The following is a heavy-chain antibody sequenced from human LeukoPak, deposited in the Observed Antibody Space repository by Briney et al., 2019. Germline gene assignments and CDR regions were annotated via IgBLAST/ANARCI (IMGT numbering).Heavy chain of an antibody. CDR1: GFTFSTYG. Sequence: PGRSLRLSCAASGFTFSTYGMHWVRQAPGKGLEWVAVISNDGSNKLYTDSVKGRFTISRDNSKSTLYLQMNSLRAEDTAVYYCARSDVDMAAWGQGTLVTVSS. D-gene: IGHD5-12*01. V-gene: IGHV3-30*03. CDR2: ISNDGSNK. J-gene: IGHJ5*02. CDR3: ARSDVDMAA.